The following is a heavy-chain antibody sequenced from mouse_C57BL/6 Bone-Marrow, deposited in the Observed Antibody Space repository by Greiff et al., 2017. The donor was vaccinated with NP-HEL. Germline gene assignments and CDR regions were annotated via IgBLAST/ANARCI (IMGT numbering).Heavy chain of an antibody. CDR2: IDPENGDT. D-gene: IGHD1-1*01. CDR3: TTGGSSPYAMDY. CDR1: GFNIKDDY. J-gene: IGHJ4*01. V-gene: IGHV14-4*01. Sequence: EVQRVESGAELVRPGASVKLSCTASGFNIKDDYMHWVKQRPEQGLEWIGWIDPENGDTEYASKFQGKATITADTTSNTAYLQLSSLTSEDTAVYYGTTGGSSPYAMDYWGQGTSVTVSS.